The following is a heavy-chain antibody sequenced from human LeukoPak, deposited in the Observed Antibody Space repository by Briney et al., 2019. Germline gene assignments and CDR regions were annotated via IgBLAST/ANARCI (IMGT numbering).Heavy chain of an antibody. CDR3: AELGITMIGGV. CDR2: ISSSSSYI. CDR1: GFTFSNYE. J-gene: IGHJ6*04. V-gene: IGHV3-21*01. Sequence: GGSLRLSCAASGFTFSNYEMNWVRQAPGKGLQWVSSISSSSSYIYYADSVKGRFTISRDNAKNSLYLQMNSLRAEDTAVYYCAELGITMIGGVWGKGTTVTISS. D-gene: IGHD3-10*02.